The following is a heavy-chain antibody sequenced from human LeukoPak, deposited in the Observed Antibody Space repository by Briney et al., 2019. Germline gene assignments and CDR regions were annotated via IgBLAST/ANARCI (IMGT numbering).Heavy chain of an antibody. CDR2: INPNSGGT. CDR3: ARQEQWLALYYFDY. V-gene: IGHV1-2*06. J-gene: IGHJ4*02. D-gene: IGHD6-19*01. Sequence: ASVKVSCKASGYTFTGYYMHWVRQAPGQGLEWMGRINPNSGGTNYAQKFQGRVTMTRDTSISTAYMELSSLRSDDTAVYYCARQEQWLALYYFDYWGQGTLVTVSS. CDR1: GYTFTGYY.